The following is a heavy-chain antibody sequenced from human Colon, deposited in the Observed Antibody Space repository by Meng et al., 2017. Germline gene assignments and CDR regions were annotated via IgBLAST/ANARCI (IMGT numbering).Heavy chain of an antibody. CDR2: ITSRGDIA. D-gene: IGHD3-3*01. V-gene: IGHV3-48*03. J-gene: IGHJ4*02. CDR1: GFVFSDYE. CDR3: ATDLYGVKDFDD. Sequence: GESLKISCAASGFVFSDYEFNWVRQAPGKGLEWISYITSRGDIALYADSVKGRFTISRDSAKNSLYLQMNSLRAEDTAVYFCATDLYGVKDFDDWGQGTLVTRLL.